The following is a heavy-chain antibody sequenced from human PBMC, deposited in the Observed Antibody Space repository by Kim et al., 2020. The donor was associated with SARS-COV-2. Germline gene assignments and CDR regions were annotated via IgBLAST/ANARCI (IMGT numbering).Heavy chain of an antibody. J-gene: IGHJ6*02. D-gene: IGHD6-19*01. V-gene: IGHV7-4-1*02. CDR1: GYTFTSYA. CDR2: INTNTGNP. CDR3: ARGSGGWYKYYYGMDV. Sequence: ASVKVSCKASGYTFTSYAMNWVRQAPGQGLEWMGWINTNTGNPTYAQGFTGRFVFSLDTSVSTAYLQISSLKAEDTAVYYCARGSGGWYKYYYGMDVWGQGTTVTVSS.